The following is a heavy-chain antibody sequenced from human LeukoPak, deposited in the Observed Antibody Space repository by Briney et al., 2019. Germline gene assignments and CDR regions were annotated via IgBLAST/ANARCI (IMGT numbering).Heavy chain of an antibody. J-gene: IGHJ4*02. V-gene: IGHV4-39*07. Sequence: SETLSLTCTVSGGSISSSSYYWGWIRQPPGKGLEWIGSVYYTGASYYNPSLKSRVTISVDTSKNQFSLKLSSVTAADTAVYYCARVCSSTSCYTRSWDYWGQGTLVTVSS. CDR1: GGSISSSSYY. CDR2: VYYTGAS. CDR3: ARVCSSTSCYTRSWDY. D-gene: IGHD2-2*02.